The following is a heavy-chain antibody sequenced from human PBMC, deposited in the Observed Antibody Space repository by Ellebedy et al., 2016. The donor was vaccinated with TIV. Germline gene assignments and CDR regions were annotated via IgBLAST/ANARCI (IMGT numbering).Heavy chain of an antibody. V-gene: IGHV1-3*01. CDR1: GYTFTSYA. D-gene: IGHD3-10*01. Sequence: ASVKVSXKASGYTFTSYAMHWVRQAPGQRLEWMGWINAGNGNTKYSQKFQGRVTITRDTSASTAYMELSSLRSDDTAVYYCARAGDDGSGSLYGMDVWGQGTTVTVSS. CDR2: INAGNGNT. J-gene: IGHJ6*02. CDR3: ARAGDDGSGSLYGMDV.